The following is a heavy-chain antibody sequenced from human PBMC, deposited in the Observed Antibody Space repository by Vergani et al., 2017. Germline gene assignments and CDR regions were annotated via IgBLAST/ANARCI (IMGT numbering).Heavy chain of an antibody. CDR3: VKGGWNYWFVS. CDR2: INTNGDYT. V-gene: IGHV3-23*01. Sequence: EVQLLESGGDLVQPGGSLRLSCAASGFSFTPSAMSWVRQAPGKGLEWFSTINTNGDYTRNGDTVQGRFTISGDNSTSTLYLQMNSLRAEDTAIYYCVKGGWNYWFVSSGQGTLVSVS. D-gene: IGHD1-1*01. J-gene: IGHJ5*01. CDR1: GFSFTPSA.